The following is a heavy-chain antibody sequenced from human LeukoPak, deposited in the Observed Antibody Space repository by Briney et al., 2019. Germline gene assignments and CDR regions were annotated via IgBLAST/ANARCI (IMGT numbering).Heavy chain of an antibody. CDR2: IIPIFGTA. CDR1: GGTFSSYA. D-gene: IGHD2-2*01. V-gene: IGHV1-69*05. J-gene: IGHJ6*03. CDR3: ARASVVVPAAAESYYYYYMDV. Sequence: SVKVSCKASGGTFSSYAISWVRQAPGQGLEWMGGIIPIFGTANYAQKFQGRVTITTDESTSTAYMELSSLRSEDTAVYYCARASVVVPAAAESYYYYYMDVWGKGTTVTVS.